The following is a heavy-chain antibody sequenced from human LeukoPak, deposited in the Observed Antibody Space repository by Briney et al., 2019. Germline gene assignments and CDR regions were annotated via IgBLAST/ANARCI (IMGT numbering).Heavy chain of an antibody. J-gene: IGHJ4*02. V-gene: IGHV4-30-4*01. Sequence: SETLSLTCTVSGGPISSGDYYWSWIRQPPGKGLEWIGYIYYSGSTYYNPSLKSRVTISVDTSKNQFSLKLSSVTAADTAVYYCAREGGSGCSGGSCYPGAIDYWGQGTLVTVSS. CDR1: GGPISSGDYY. D-gene: IGHD2-15*01. CDR3: AREGGSGCSGGSCYPGAIDY. CDR2: IYYSGST.